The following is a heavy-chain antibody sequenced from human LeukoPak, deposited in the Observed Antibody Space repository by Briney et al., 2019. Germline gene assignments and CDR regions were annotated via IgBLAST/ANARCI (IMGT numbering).Heavy chain of an antibody. CDR3: AKDRGSWYSTIRSSGNY. CDR2: ISGSGGST. J-gene: IGHJ4*02. V-gene: IGHV3-23*01. CDR1: GFTFSSYA. D-gene: IGHD6-13*01. Sequence: GGSLRLSCAASGFTFSSYAMSWVRQAPGKGLEWASAISGSGGSTYYADSVKGRFTISRDNSKNTLYLQMNSLRAEDTAVYYCAKDRGSWYSTIRSSGNYWGQGTLVTVSS.